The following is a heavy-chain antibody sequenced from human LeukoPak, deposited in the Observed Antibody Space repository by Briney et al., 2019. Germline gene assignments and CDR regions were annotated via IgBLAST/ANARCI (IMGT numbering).Heavy chain of an antibody. Sequence: PGGSLRLSCAASGFTFSSYAMRWVRQAPGKELEWVSAISGSGGSTYYADSVKGRFTISRDNSKNTLYLQMNSLRAEDTAVYYCAKADDSSGYPDYWGQGTLVTVSS. CDR1: GFTFSSYA. CDR3: AKADDSSGYPDY. J-gene: IGHJ4*02. V-gene: IGHV3-23*01. D-gene: IGHD3-22*01. CDR2: ISGSGGST.